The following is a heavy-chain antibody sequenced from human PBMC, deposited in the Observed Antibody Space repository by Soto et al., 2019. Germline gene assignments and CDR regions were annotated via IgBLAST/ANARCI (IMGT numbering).Heavy chain of an antibody. CDR2: ISSNSAYI. CDR3: TRDASRDSSARGWFDP. D-gene: IGHD6-13*01. V-gene: IGHV3-21*01. CDR1: GFTFRSFN. Sequence: KPGGSLRLSCAASGFTFRSFNMNWVRQAPGKGLEWVSTISSNSAYIYYTDALRGRFTISRDNAKNSLHLQMNSLRAEDTAVYYCTRDASRDSSARGWFDPWGPGTLVTVSS. J-gene: IGHJ5*02.